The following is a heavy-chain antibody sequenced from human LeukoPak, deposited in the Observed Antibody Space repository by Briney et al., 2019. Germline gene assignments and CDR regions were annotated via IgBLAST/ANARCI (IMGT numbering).Heavy chain of an antibody. CDR3: AKAHSGSYSHYFDH. V-gene: IGHV3-23*01. CDR1: GFTFSSYG. J-gene: IGHJ4*02. D-gene: IGHD1-26*01. Sequence: PGGSLRLSCATSGFTFSSYGMSWVRQAPGKGLEWVSAISGSGGSTSSADSVKGRFTISRDNSKNTLYLQMNSLRAEDTAVYYCAKAHSGSYSHYFDHWGQGTLVTVSS. CDR2: ISGSGGST.